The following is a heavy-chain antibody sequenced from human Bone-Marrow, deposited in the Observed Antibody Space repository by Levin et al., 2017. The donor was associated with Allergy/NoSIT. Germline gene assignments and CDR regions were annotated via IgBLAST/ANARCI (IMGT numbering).Heavy chain of an antibody. V-gene: IGHV3-33*01. CDR2: IWYDGFKK. Sequence: GESLKISCEASGFTFRNYGMHWVRQAPGKGLEWVAVIWYDGFKKYYEDSLKGRFTISRDNSKNIVSLQMTRLRVEDTAVYFCARKGYYGSGSNYDDPYYNNGMDVWGQGTTVIVSS. CDR1: GFTFRNYG. CDR3: ARKGYYGSGSNYDDPYYNNGMDV. J-gene: IGHJ6*02. D-gene: IGHD3-10*01.